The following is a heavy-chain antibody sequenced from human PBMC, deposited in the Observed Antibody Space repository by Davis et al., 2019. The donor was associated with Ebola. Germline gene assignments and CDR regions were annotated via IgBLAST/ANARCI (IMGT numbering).Heavy chain of an antibody. CDR1: GYRFSRNW. V-gene: IGHV5-51*01. D-gene: IGHD1-20*01. CDR3: ASLRRTITGMDDAFDI. J-gene: IGHJ3*02. Sequence: GESLKISCKGSGYRFSRNWIGWVRQMPGKGLEWMGVIYTGDSDTRYSPSFRGQVTISADKSIRTAYLQWSGLKASDTAMYYCASLRRTITGMDDAFDIWGQGTMVTVSS. CDR2: IYTGDSDT.